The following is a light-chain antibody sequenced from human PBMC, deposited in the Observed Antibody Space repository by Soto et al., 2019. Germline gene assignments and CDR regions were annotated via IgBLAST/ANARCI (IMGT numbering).Light chain of an antibody. Sequence: IQMTHSPSSLSASVGDRVIITCRASQNIYSYLSWYQQKPGKAPKLLIYGVSNLQSGVPSRFSGSGSGTDFSLTISSLQREDLATYYCQQYYDTLALTFGGGTKVDIK. V-gene: IGKV1-39*01. CDR2: GVS. J-gene: IGKJ4*01. CDR3: QQYYDTLALT. CDR1: QNIYSY.